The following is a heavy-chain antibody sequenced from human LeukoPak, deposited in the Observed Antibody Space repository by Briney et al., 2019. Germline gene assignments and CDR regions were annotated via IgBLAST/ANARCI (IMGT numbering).Heavy chain of an antibody. CDR2: IYYSGST. V-gene: IGHV4-39*01. D-gene: IGHD2-21*02. Sequence: SETLSLTCTVSGGSISSSSYYWAWIRQPPGKGLEWIGSIYYSGSTYYNPSLKSRVTISVDTSKNQFSLKLSSVTAADTAVYYCARQESGIVVVTAIDYWGQGTLVTVSS. CDR1: GGSISSSSYY. CDR3: ARQESGIVVVTAIDY. J-gene: IGHJ4*02.